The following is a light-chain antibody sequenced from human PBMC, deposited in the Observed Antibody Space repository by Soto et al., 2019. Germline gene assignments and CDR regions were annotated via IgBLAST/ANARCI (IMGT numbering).Light chain of an antibody. J-gene: IGLJ1*01. CDR2: QDS. V-gene: IGLV3-1*01. CDR1: KLGDKY. Sequence: SYELTQSPSVSVSPGQTASITCSGDKLGDKYACWYQQKPGQSPVLVIYQDSKRPSGIPERFSGSNSGNTATLTISGTQAMDEADYYCQAWDSSTADFGTGTKVTVL. CDR3: QAWDSSTAD.